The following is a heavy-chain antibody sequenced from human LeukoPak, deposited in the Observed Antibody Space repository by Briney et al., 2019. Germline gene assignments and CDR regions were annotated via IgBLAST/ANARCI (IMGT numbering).Heavy chain of an antibody. J-gene: IGHJ4*02. CDR3: ARGRSGSYPPYYFDY. V-gene: IGHV4-59*01. D-gene: IGHD1-26*01. CDR1: GGSISSYY. CDR2: IYYSGST. Sequence: SETLSLTCTVSGGSISSYYWGWIRQPPGKGLEWIGYIYYSGSTNYNPSLKSRVTISVDTSKNQFSLKLSSVTAADTAVYYCARGRSGSYPPYYFDYWGQGALVTVSS.